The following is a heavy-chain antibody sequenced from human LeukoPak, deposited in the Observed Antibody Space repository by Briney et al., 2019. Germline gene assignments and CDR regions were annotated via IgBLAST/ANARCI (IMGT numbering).Heavy chain of an antibody. J-gene: IGHJ4*02. CDR1: GFTFSSHA. D-gene: IGHD2-15*01. CDR3: AKSGDCSGGSCYVHFDY. CDR2: ISGSGGST. Sequence: GGSLRLSCAASGFTFSSHAMSWVRQAPGKGLEWVSAISGSGGSTYYADSVKGRFTISRDNSKNTLYLQMNSLRAEDTAVYYCAKSGDCSGGSCYVHFDYWGQGTLVTVSS. V-gene: IGHV3-23*01.